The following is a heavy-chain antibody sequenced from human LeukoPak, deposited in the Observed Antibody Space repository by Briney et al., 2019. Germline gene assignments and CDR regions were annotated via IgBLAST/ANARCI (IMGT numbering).Heavy chain of an antibody. CDR3: ARDGPAQMVDFDY. CDR1: GYTFSGTGWY. Sequence: ASVKVSCKASGYTFSGTGWYLYWLRQAPGQGLECMGWIYPHNGATDYAQKFQGRVAMTSDTSISTVYMELTRLRPDDTAVYYCARDGPAQMVDFDYWGQETLVTVSS. D-gene: IGHD3-10*01. V-gene: IGHV1-2*02. J-gene: IGHJ4*02. CDR2: IYPHNGAT.